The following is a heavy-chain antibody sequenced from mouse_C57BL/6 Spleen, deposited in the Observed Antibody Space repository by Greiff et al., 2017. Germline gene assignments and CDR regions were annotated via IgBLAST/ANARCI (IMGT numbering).Heavy chain of an antibody. Sequence: VKLMESGPGLVAPSQSLSITCTVSGFSLTSYAISWVRQPPGKGLEWLGALWTGGRTNYNSALKSRLSISKDNSKRQVFLKMNSLPTDDTARCYCASIYYCDDDYAMDYWGQGTSVTVSS. CDR3: ASIYYCDDDYAMDY. CDR1: GFSLTSYA. CDR2: LWTGGRT. J-gene: IGHJ4*01. D-gene: IGHD2-2*01. V-gene: IGHV2-9-1*01.